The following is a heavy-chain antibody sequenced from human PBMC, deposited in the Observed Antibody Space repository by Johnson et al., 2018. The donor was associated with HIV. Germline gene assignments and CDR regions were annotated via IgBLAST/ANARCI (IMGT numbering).Heavy chain of an antibody. CDR3: TTTDYRANTVFGVATDAFDI. J-gene: IGHJ3*02. CDR1: GFTFSSYW. Sequence: VQLVESGGGLVQPGGSLRLSCAASGFTFSSYWMRWVRQAPVQGLEWVANIKQDGSDKYYVDSLRGRFTISRDNAKNSLYLQMNSLKTEDTAVYYCTTTDYRANTVFGVATDAFDIWGQGTMVTVSS. CDR2: IKQDGSDK. D-gene: IGHD3-3*01. V-gene: IGHV3-7*03.